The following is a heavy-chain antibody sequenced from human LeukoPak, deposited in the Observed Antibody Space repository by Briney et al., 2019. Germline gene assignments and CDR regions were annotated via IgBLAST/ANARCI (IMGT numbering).Heavy chain of an antibody. CDR1: GLTFSDYY. J-gene: IGHJ5*02. CDR3: AREVRYQLLSWFDP. D-gene: IGHD2-2*01. Sequence: GRSLTLSCAPSGLTFSDYYMSSIRQPPGEGLEWVSYISSSGSTIYYADSVKGRFTISRDNDKNSLYLQMNSLRAEDTAVYYCAREVRYQLLSWFDPWGQGTLVTVSS. V-gene: IGHV3-11*01. CDR2: ISSSGSTI.